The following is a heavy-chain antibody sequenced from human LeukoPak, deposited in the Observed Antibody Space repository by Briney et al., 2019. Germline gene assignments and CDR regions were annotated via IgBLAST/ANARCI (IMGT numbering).Heavy chain of an antibody. CDR3: ARGGIWPRHYYMDV. CDR2: INPNSGGT. D-gene: IGHD3-16*01. Sequence: ASVKVSCKASGYTFTDYYMHWVRQAPGQGLEWMGWINPNSGGTNYAQKFQGRVTMTRDTSISTAYMELSRLRSDARAVYYCARGGIWPRHYYMDVWGKGTTVTISS. V-gene: IGHV1-2*02. J-gene: IGHJ6*03. CDR1: GYTFTDYY.